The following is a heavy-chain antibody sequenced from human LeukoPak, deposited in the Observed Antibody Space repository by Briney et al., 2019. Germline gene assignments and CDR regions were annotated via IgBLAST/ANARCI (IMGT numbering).Heavy chain of an antibody. CDR3: AKDRGSGSYPSPLFDY. Sequence: GGSLRLSCAASGFIFSSYGMHWVRQAPGKGLEWVAVISYDESNKYYADSVKGRFTISRDNSKNTLYLQMNSLRAEDTAVYYCAKDRGSGSYPSPLFDYWGQGTLVTVSS. CDR2: ISYDESNK. V-gene: IGHV3-30*18. CDR1: GFIFSSYG. D-gene: IGHD3-10*01. J-gene: IGHJ4*02.